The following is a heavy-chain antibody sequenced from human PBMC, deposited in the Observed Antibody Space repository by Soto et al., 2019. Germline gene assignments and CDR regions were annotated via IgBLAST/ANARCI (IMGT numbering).Heavy chain of an antibody. V-gene: IGHV3-33*01. D-gene: IGHD1-1*01. CDR1: GFTFRSHG. Sequence: QVQLVESGGGVVQPGRSLRLSCEASGFTFRSHGMHWVRQAPGKGLEWLAVIWYDGSEKYYADSVKGRFTISRDNSKNTLYLQMNSLTVADTAVYYCARWSDNKVVDPWGQGTVVTVS. CDR2: IWYDGSEK. J-gene: IGHJ5*02. CDR3: ARWSDNKVVDP.